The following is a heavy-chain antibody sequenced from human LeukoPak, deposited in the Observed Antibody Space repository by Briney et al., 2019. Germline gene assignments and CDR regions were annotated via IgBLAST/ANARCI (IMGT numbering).Heavy chain of an antibody. D-gene: IGHD6-19*01. CDR3: ARPGYRSRYFDY. V-gene: IGHV5-51*01. J-gene: IGHJ4*02. Sequence: GESLKISCKGSGYSFTSYWIGWVRQMPGKGLEWMGIISPGDSETKYSPSFQGQVTISADKSITTAYLQWSSLKASDTAIYYCARPGYRSRYFDYWGQGTLVTVSS. CDR1: GYSFTSYW. CDR2: ISPGDSET.